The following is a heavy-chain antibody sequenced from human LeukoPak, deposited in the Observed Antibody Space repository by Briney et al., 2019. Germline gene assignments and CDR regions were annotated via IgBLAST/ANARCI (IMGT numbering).Heavy chain of an antibody. D-gene: IGHD4-11*01. CDR3: ARSVSISPMFDY. CDR2: IDPNTGST. Sequence: ASVKVSCKASGYIFTSYYMHWVRQAPGQGLEWMGWIDPNTGSTNFAQKFQGRVAMMRATSITTFYMELNSLRSDDTAVYYCARSVSISPMFDYWGQGTLIPVSS. CDR1: GYIFTSYY. V-gene: IGHV1-2*02. J-gene: IGHJ4*02.